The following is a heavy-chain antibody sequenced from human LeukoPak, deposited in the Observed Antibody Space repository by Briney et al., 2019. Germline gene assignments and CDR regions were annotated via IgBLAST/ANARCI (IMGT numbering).Heavy chain of an antibody. Sequence: GGSLRLSCAASGFMLSGSAMNWVRQAPGKGLEWVSSINDAGSHIYYTDSVKGRFTISRDNAKNSLYLQMNSLRAEDTAVYYCAKDWSHRHYYYYMDVWGKGTTATVSS. D-gene: IGHD1-14*01. CDR2: INDAGSHI. CDR3: AKDWSHRHYYYYMDV. CDR1: GFMLSGSA. J-gene: IGHJ6*03. V-gene: IGHV3-21*04.